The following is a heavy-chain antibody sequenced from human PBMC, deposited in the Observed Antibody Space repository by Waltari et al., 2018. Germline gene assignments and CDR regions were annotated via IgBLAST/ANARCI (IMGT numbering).Heavy chain of an antibody. CDR2: IYHSGST. D-gene: IGHD2-2*01. Sequence: QVQLPESGPGLVKPSETLSPTSTVSGYYISSGYYWGWIRQPPGKGLEWIGSIYHSGSTYYNPSLKSRVTISVDTSKNQFSLKLSSVTAADTAVYYCARHKGVPTWDYWGQGTLVTVSS. V-gene: IGHV4-38-2*02. CDR1: GYYISSGYY. CDR3: ARHKGVPTWDY. J-gene: IGHJ4*02.